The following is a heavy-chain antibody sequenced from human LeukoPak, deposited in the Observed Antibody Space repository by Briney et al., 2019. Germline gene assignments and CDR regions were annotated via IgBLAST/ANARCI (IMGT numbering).Heavy chain of an antibody. CDR2: IYDSGNT. J-gene: IGHJ5*02. CDR3: ARDSGTTGEVKFDP. V-gene: IGHV4-59*11. CDR1: GGSLSSQY. Sequence: SETLSLTCTVSGGSLSSQYWSWIRQPPGKGLEWIGYIYDSGNTNYNPSLKSRVTISVDTSKNQFSLKLRSVTAADTAVYYCARDSGTTGEVKFDPWGQGILVTVSS. D-gene: IGHD3-10*01.